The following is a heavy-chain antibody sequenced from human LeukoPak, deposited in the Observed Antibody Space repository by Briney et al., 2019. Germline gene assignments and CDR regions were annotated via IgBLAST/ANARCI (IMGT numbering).Heavy chain of an antibody. CDR1: GGSFSGYY. CDR3: ARDHKGGDGADAFDI. CDR2: INHSGST. Sequence: RSSETLSLTCAVYGGSFSGYYWSWIRQPPGKGLEWIGEINHSGSTNYNPSLKSRVTISVDTSKNQFSLKLSSVTAADTAVYYCARDHKGGDGADAFDIWGHGTMVTVSS. J-gene: IGHJ3*02. V-gene: IGHV4-34*01. D-gene: IGHD5-24*01.